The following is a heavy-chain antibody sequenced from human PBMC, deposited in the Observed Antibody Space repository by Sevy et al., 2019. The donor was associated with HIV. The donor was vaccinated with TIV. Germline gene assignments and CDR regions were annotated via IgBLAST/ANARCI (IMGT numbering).Heavy chain of an antibody. CDR3: ARWSYGDYVTYFDY. Sequence: SETLSLTCTVSGGSISSSSYYWGWIRQPPGKGLEWIGSIYYSGSTYYNPSLKSRVTMSVDTSKNNFSLKLTSVTAADTAVYFCARWSYGDYVTYFDYWGQGTLVTVSS. CDR1: GGSISSSSYY. D-gene: IGHD4-17*01. J-gene: IGHJ4*02. CDR2: IYYSGST. V-gene: IGHV4-39*07.